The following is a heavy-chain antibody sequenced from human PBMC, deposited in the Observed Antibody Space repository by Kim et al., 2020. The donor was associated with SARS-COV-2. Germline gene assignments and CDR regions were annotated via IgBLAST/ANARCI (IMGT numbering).Heavy chain of an antibody. CDR3: ARGYCSSTSCPPYGMDV. Sequence: SVKVSCKASGGTFSSYAISWVRQAPGQGLEWMGGIIPIFGTANYAQKFQGRVTITADESTSTAYMELSSLRSEDTAVYYCARGYCSSTSCPPYGMDVWGQGTTVTVSS. CDR2: IIPIFGTA. J-gene: IGHJ6*02. CDR1: GGTFSSYA. V-gene: IGHV1-69*13. D-gene: IGHD2-2*01.